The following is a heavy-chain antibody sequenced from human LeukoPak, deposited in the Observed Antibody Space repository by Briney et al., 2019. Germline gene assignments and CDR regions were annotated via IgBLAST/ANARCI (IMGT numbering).Heavy chain of an antibody. CDR1: GYTFTSYY. Sequence: ASVKVSCKASGYTFTSYYMHWVRQAPGQGLEWMGWINPSSGNTNYAQKLQGRVTMTTDTSSSTAYMELSSLRSEDTAVYYCATLCCGSYYMDVWGKGTTVTVSS. D-gene: IGHD2-15*01. J-gene: IGHJ6*03. V-gene: IGHV1-46*01. CDR2: INPSSGNT. CDR3: ATLCCGSYYMDV.